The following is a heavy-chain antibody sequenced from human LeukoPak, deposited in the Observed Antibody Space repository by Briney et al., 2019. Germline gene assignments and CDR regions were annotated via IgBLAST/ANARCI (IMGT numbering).Heavy chain of an antibody. J-gene: IGHJ3*02. D-gene: IGHD6-6*01. CDR1: GGSISSYY. CDR2: IFHSGTT. V-gene: IGHV4-59*04. Sequence: KPSETLSLTCTVSGGSISSYYWSWIRQPPGKGLEWIGSIFHSGTTYYNPSLKSRVTISVDTSKNQFSLKLSSVTAADTAVYYCARAKRYSSSLFGDAFDIWGQGTMVTVSS. CDR3: ARAKRYSSSLFGDAFDI.